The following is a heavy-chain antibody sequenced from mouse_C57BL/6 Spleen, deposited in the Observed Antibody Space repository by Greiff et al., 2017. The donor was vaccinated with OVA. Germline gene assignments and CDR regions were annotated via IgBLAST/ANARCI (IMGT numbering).Heavy chain of an antibody. CDR1: GFTFSDYY. CDR3: ARGLLRSHYFDY. D-gene: IGHD1-1*01. J-gene: IGHJ2*01. V-gene: IGHV5-16*01. Sequence: EVKLMESEGGLVQPGSSMKLSCTASGFTFSDYYMAWVRQVPEKGLEWVANINYDGSSTYYLDSLKSRFIISRDNAKNILYLQMSSLKSEDTATYYCARGLLRSHYFDYWGQGTTLTVSS. CDR2: INYDGSST.